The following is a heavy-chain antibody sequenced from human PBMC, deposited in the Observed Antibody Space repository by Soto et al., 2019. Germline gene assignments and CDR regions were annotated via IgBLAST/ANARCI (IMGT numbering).Heavy chain of an antibody. J-gene: IGHJ4*02. CDR1: GYTFTSYA. V-gene: IGHV1-3*01. CDR2: INAGNGNT. CDR3: TRGLFSGSYYSGGWYYFDS. D-gene: IGHD1-26*01. Sequence: GASVKVSCKASGYTFTSYAMHWVRQAPGQRLEWMGWINAGNGNTKYSQKFQGRVTITRDTSASTASLELSSVTAADTAVYYCTRGLFSGSYYSGGWYYFDSWGQGTMVTVSS.